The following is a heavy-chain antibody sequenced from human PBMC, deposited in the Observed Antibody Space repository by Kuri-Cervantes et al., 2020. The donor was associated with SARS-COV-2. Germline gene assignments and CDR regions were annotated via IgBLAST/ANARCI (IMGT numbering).Heavy chain of an antibody. V-gene: IGHV1-2*02. CDR3: ARNWSGYFPWVYYYGMDV. CDR1: GYTFTGYY. D-gene: IGHD3-3*01. Sequence: ASVKVSCKASGYTFTGYYMHWVRQAPGQGLEWMGWINPNSGGTNYAQKFQGRVTMTRDTSISTAYMELRSLRSDDTAVYYCARNWSGYFPWVYYYGMDVWGQGTTVTVSS. CDR2: INPNSGGT. J-gene: IGHJ6*02.